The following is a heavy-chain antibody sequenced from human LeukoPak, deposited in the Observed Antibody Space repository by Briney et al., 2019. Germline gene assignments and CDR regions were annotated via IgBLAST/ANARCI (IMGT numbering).Heavy chain of an antibody. D-gene: IGHD3-9*01. V-gene: IGHV3-48*04. CDR3: ATEGYDILTGPFDY. CDR2: ISSSSSTI. J-gene: IGHJ4*02. Sequence: GGSLRLSCAASGFTFSSYSMNWVRQAPGKGLEWVSYISSSSSTIYYADSVKGRFTVSRDNAKNSLYLQMNSLRAEDTAVYYCATEGYDILTGPFDYWGQGTLVTVSS. CDR1: GFTFSSYS.